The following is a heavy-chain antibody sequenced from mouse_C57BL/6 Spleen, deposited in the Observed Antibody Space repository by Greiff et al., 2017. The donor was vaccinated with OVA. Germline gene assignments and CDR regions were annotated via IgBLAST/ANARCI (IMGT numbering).Heavy chain of an antibody. Sequence: VQLQQSGTVLARPGASVKMSCKTSGYTFTSYWMHWVKQRPGQGLEWIGAFYPGNSDTSYNQKFKGKAKLTAVTSASTAYMELSSLTNEDSAVYYCTGETGTTWFAYWGQGTLVTVSA. J-gene: IGHJ3*01. CDR2: FYPGNSDT. D-gene: IGHD4-1*01. V-gene: IGHV1-5*01. CDR1: GYTFTSYW. CDR3: TGETGTTWFAY.